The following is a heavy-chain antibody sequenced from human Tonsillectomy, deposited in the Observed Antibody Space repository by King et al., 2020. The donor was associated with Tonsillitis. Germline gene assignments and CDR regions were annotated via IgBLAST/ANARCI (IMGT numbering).Heavy chain of an antibody. CDR1: GGSISSYY. CDR2: IYYSGST. V-gene: IGHV4-59*01. CDR3: ARDSYSSGWEFDY. Sequence: VQLQESGPGLVKPSETLSLTCTVSGGSISSYYWSWIRQPPGKGLEWIGYIYYSGSTNYNPPLKSRVTISVDTSQNQFSLKLSSVTAADTAVYYCARDSYSSGWEFDYWGQGTLVTVSS. J-gene: IGHJ4*02. D-gene: IGHD6-19*01.